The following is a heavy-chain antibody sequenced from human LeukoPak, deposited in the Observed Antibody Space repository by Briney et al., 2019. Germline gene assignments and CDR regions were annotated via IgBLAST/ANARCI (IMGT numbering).Heavy chain of an antibody. CDR2: INPNSGGT. Sequence: GASVKVSCKASGYTFTCYYMHWVRQAPGQGLEWMGWINPNSGGTNYAQKFQGRVTMTRDTSISTAYMELTRLRSDDTAVYYCARAYSSSDFDYWGQGTLVTVSS. V-gene: IGHV1-2*02. CDR3: ARAYSSSDFDY. CDR1: GYTFTCYY. D-gene: IGHD6-6*01. J-gene: IGHJ4*02.